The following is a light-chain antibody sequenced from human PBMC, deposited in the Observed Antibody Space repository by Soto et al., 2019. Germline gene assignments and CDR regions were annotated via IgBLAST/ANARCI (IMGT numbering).Light chain of an antibody. CDR1: QSVRSH. J-gene: IGKJ5*01. CDR3: QQRSDWPIT. CDR2: EAS. V-gene: IGKV3-11*01. Sequence: IVLTQSPATLSLSPGERATLSCRGSQSVRSHLVWYQQKPGRAPRLLIYEASNRATGIPARFSGSGSGTDFTLTISSLEPEDFAVYYCQQRSDWPITFGQGTRLEIK.